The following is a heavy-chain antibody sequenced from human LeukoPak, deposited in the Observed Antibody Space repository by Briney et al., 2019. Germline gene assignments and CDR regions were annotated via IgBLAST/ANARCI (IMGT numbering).Heavy chain of an antibody. Sequence: ASVKVSCKASGGTFSSYAINWVRQAPGQGLEWMGRIIPILGIANYAQKFQGRVTITADKSTSTAYMELSSLRSEDTAVYYCARGHCSGGSCYPGDYWGQGTLVTVSS. J-gene: IGHJ4*02. CDR1: GGTFSSYA. CDR2: IIPILGIA. V-gene: IGHV1-69*04. CDR3: ARGHCSGGSCYPGDY. D-gene: IGHD2-15*01.